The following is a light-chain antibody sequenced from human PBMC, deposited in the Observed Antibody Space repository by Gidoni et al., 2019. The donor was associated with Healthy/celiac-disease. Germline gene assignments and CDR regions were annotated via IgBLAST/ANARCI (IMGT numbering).Light chain of an antibody. V-gene: IGLV4-69*01. Sequence: QLVLSQSPSASASLGASVKLTRTLSRGHSSYAIAWQQQQPEKGPRYWMKLTSDGSHSKGDGIPDRFSGSSSGAERYLTIAGLEDEDEADYYCQTWGTGIRVFGGGTKLTVL. CDR2: LTSDGSH. J-gene: IGLJ3*02. CDR1: RGHSSYA. CDR3: QTWGTGIRV.